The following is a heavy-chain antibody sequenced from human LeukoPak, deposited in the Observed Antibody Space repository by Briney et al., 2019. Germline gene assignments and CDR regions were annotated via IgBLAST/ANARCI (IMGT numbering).Heavy chain of an antibody. CDR3: ARVIVLRGRHIDS. CDR2: IHYSGST. D-gene: IGHD3-10*01. Sequence: KASETLSLTCTVSGGSISSGGYYWSWIRQHPGKGLEWIGYIHYSGSTYYTASLKSRITISVATSKNQFALKLNSVTAADTAVYYCARVIVLRGRHIDSWGQGTLVTVSS. V-gene: IGHV4-31*03. J-gene: IGHJ4*02. CDR1: GGSISSGGYY.